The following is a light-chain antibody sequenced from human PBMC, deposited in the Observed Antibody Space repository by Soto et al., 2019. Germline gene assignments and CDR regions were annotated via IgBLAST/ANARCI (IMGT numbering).Light chain of an antibody. Sequence: EILMTQSPATLSVSPGEGLTLSCRASQSISRTLAWYQQRPDQAPRLLIYGASSRATGVPARFSGSGSGTEFTLTISSLQSEDFAVYYCQQYNDWPLTFGGGTKVEIK. V-gene: IGKV3-15*01. J-gene: IGKJ4*01. CDR1: QSISRT. CDR2: GAS. CDR3: QQYNDWPLT.